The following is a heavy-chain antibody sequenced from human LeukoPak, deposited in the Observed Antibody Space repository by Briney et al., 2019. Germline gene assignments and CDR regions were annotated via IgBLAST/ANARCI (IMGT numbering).Heavy chain of an antibody. V-gene: IGHV1-18*04. CDR3: ARDHWGIVENGHDYFYYDMDV. CDR1: GYTFTNYG. J-gene: IGHJ6*03. Sequence: ASVKVSCKASGYTFTNYGVTWLRQAPGQGLEWVGWVSPYNVKTNYPQKFRGRVTMTADTSTSTAYMELSSLRSEDTAVYYCARDHWGIVENGHDYFYYDMDVWGKGTTVTVSS. D-gene: IGHD7-27*01. CDR2: VSPYNVKT.